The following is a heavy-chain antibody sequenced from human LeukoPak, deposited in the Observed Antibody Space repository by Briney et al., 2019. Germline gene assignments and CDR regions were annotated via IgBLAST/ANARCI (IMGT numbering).Heavy chain of an antibody. CDR2: ISGSGGST. D-gene: IGHD3-3*01. CDR1: GFTFSSYA. J-gene: IGHJ4*02. CDR3: AKDGAYDFWSGYYPYYFDY. V-gene: IGHV3-23*01. Sequence: GGSLRLSCAASGFTFSSYAMSWVRQAPGKGLEWVSAISGSGGSTYYADSVKGRFTISRDNSKNTLYLQMNSLRAEDTAVYYCAKDGAYDFWSGYYPYYFDYWGQGTLVTVSS.